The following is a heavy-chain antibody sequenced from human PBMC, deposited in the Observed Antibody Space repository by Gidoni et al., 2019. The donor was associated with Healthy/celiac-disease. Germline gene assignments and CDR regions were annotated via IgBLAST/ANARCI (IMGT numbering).Heavy chain of an antibody. CDR1: GYTFTGYY. D-gene: IGHD6-6*01. CDR2: INPNSGGT. J-gene: IGHJ4*02. V-gene: IGHV1-2*04. CDR3: AREYSSSLATDGYYFDY. Sequence: QVQLVQSGAEVKKPGASVKVSCKASGYTFTGYYMHWVRQAPGQGLEWMGWINPNSGGTNYAQKFQGWVTMTRDTSISTAYMELSRLRSDDTAVYYCAREYSSSLATDGYYFDYWGQGTLVTVSS.